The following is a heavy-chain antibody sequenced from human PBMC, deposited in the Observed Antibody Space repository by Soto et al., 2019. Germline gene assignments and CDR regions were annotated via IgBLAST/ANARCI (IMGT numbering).Heavy chain of an antibody. CDR1: GGSISSYY. CDR2: IYYSGST. V-gene: IGHV4-59*08. D-gene: IGHD3-9*01. Sequence: SETLSLSCTVSGGSISSYYWSWIRQPPGKGLEWIGYIYYSGSTNYNPSLKSRVTISVDTSKNQFSLKLSSVTAADTAVYYCATLRYFDWLDYGYFDYWGQGTLVTVSS. J-gene: IGHJ4*02. CDR3: ATLRYFDWLDYGYFDY.